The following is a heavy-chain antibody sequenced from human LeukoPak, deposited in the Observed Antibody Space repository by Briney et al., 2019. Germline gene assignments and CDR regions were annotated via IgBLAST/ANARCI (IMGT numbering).Heavy chain of an antibody. Sequence: GGSLRLSCAASGFTFSYYGMHWVRQAPGKGLEWVAFIRYDGSNKYYADSVKGRFTISRDNSKNTLYLQMNSLRAEGTAVYYCAKDFHYYDSSGYLADGDYWGQGTLVTVSS. CDR2: IRYDGSNK. CDR1: GFTFSYYG. CDR3: AKDFHYYDSSGYLADGDY. D-gene: IGHD3-22*01. V-gene: IGHV3-30*02. J-gene: IGHJ4*02.